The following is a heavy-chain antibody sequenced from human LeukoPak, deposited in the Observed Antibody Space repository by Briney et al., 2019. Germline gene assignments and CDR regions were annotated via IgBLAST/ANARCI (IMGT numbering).Heavy chain of an antibody. V-gene: IGHV3-48*01. CDR2: ISSSSSTI. CDR1: GFTFSSYS. CDR3: ARVRGLQLWRGGYYYFDY. Sequence: NPGGSLRLSCAASGFTFSSYSMNWVRQAPGKGLEWVSYISSSSSTIYYADSVKGRFTISRDNAKNSLYLQMNSLRAEDTAVYYCARVRGLQLWRGGYYYFDYWGQGTLVTVSS. J-gene: IGHJ4*02. D-gene: IGHD5-18*01.